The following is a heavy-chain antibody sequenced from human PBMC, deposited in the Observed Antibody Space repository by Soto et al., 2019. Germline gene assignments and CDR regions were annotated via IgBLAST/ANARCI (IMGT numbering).Heavy chain of an antibody. CDR2: INGDGSET. CDR3: AGDSPHDRSVAGDY. D-gene: IGHD3-22*01. Sequence: GGSLRLSCVASGFTFRTYWMHWVRQVPGKGLMWVSRINGDGSETTYADSAKGRLTISRDNAKNTLYLQINNLRVEDTAVYYRAGDSPHDRSVAGDYWGQGTLVTVSS. V-gene: IGHV3-74*01. CDR1: GFTFRTYW. J-gene: IGHJ4*02.